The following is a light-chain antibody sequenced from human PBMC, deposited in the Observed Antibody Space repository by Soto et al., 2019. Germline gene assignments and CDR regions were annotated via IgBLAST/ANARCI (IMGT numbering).Light chain of an antibody. CDR3: HQYERGFT. CDR2: DAS. Sequence: ETVLTQSPGTLSLSPGERATLSCRASQSVNSRSLAWYQQKPGQAPRLLIFDASSRATGISDRFSGSGSGTDFSLTISRLEPEDFAVYYCHQYERGFTFGPGTKVDIK. CDR1: QSVNSRS. J-gene: IGKJ3*01. V-gene: IGKV3-20*01.